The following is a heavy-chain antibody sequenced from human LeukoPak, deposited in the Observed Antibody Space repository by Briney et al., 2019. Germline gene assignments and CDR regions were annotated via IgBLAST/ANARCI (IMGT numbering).Heavy chain of an antibody. V-gene: IGHV1-8*02. D-gene: IGHD3-22*01. CDR3: ARGYDSSGYYHY. CDR1: GYTFTSYY. CDR2: MNPNSGNT. Sequence: ASVKVSCKASGYTFTSYYMHWVRQATGQGLEWMGWMNPNSGNTGYAQKFQGRVTMTRNTSISTAYMELSSLRSEDTAVYYCARGYDSSGYYHYWGQGTLVTVSS. J-gene: IGHJ4*02.